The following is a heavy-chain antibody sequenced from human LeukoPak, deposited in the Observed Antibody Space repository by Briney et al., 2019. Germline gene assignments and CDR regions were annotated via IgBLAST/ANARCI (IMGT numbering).Heavy chain of an antibody. V-gene: IGHV4-39*01. CDR2: IYYSGST. J-gene: IGHJ4*02. CDR3: ARHGLLRYFDLYYFDY. D-gene: IGHD3-9*01. CDR1: GGSISSSSYY. Sequence: PSETLSLTCTVSGGSISSSSYYWGWIRQPPGKGLEWIGSIYYSGSTYYNPSLKSRVTISVDTSKNQFSLKLSSVTAADTAVYYCARHGLLRYFDLYYFDYWGQGTLVTVSS.